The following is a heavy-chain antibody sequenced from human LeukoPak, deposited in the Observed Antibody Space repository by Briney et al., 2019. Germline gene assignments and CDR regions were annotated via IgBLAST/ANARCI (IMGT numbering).Heavy chain of an antibody. CDR1: GGSISSGPYF. J-gene: IGHJ6*02. CDR3: ARDRSYYYYGMDV. V-gene: IGHV4-30-2*06. Sequence: SETLSLTCSVSGGSISSGPYFWSWIRQSPGQGLEWIGYIWPSGSTNYNPSPSGRVAISLDKSRNHFTLMVTAVTAADTAVYYCARDRSYYYYGMDVWGQGTTVTVSS. CDR2: IWPSGST.